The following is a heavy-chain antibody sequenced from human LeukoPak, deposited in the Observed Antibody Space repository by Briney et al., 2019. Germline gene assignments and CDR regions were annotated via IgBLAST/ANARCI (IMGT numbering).Heavy chain of an antibody. CDR1: GGSFSGYY. V-gene: IGHV4-34*01. J-gene: IGHJ5*02. CDR3: ARGAHMVVVTAISPEFDP. CDR2: INHSGST. D-gene: IGHD2-21*02. Sequence: SETLSLTCAVYGGSFSGYYWSWIRQPPGKGLEWIGEINHSGSTNYNPSLKSRVTISVDTSRNQFSLKLSSVTAADTAVYYCARGAHMVVVTAISPEFDPWGQGTLVTVSS.